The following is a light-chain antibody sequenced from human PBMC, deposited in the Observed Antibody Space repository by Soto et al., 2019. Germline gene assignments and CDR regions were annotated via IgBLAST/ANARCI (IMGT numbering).Light chain of an antibody. CDR1: QSVISTY. CDR2: GAS. Sequence: EIVLTQSPGTLSLSPGERATLSCRASQSVISTYLAWYQQKPGQAPRLLIYGASNRATGFPDRFSGSGSGTNFTLTISRLEPEDFAVYYCQQYGTSPPTFGQGTKVDIK. J-gene: IGKJ1*01. CDR3: QQYGTSPPT. V-gene: IGKV3-20*01.